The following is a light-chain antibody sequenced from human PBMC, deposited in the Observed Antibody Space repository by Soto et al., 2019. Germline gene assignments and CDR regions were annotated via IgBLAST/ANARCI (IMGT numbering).Light chain of an antibody. CDR1: QSVSNY. Sequence: EIVLTQSPGTLSLSPGERATLSCRASQSVSNYLAWYQRKPGQAPRLLIYGASSRATGIPDRFSGSGSGTDFTLTIRRLEPEDFAVYYCHQYGGSPQTFGQGTKVDIK. CDR3: HQYGGSPQT. V-gene: IGKV3-20*01. CDR2: GAS. J-gene: IGKJ1*01.